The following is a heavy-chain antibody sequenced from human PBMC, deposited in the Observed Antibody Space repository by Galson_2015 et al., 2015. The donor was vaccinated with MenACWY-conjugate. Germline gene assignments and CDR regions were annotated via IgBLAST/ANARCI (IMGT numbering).Heavy chain of an antibody. D-gene: IGHD1-26*01. CDR2: ISGRSGST. CDR3: VKSSWVASGWGYFDY. V-gene: IGHV3-23*01. Sequence: LRLSCAASGSTFSSYGMSWVRQAPGKGLEWVSGISGRSGSTYYADSVKGRFTISRDNSKNTLYLQMNSLRAEDTAVYYCVKSSWVASGWGYFDYWGQGTLVTVSS. J-gene: IGHJ4*02. CDR1: GSTFSSYG.